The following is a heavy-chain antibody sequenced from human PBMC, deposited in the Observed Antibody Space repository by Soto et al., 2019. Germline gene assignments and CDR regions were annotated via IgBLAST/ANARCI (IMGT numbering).Heavy chain of an antibody. CDR1: GGTFSSYT. CDR2: IIPILGIA. J-gene: IGHJ4*02. Sequence: QVQLVQSGAAVKKPGSSVKVSCKASGGTFSSYTISWVRQAPGQGLEWMGRIIPILGIANYAQKFQGRVTITADKSTCTAYMELSSLRSEDTAVYYCARDLDAGETGAPGDYWGQGTLVTVSS. CDR3: ARDLDAGETGAPGDY. D-gene: IGHD1-1*01. V-gene: IGHV1-69*08.